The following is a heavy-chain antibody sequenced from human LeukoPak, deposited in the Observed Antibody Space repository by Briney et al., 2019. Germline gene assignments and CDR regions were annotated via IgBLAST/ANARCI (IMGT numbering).Heavy chain of an antibody. CDR3: ARCAPAFGDYYDSALFDP. Sequence: SETLSLTCAVSGYSISSVYYWGWIRQPPGKGLEWSWSIYHSGSTYYNPSLKSRVTISVDTSRNNFSLKLSSVTAANTAVYYCARCAPAFGDYYDSALFDPWGQGTLVTVSS. V-gene: IGHV4-38-2*01. CDR2: IYHSGST. J-gene: IGHJ5*02. CDR1: GYSISSVYY. D-gene: IGHD3-22*01.